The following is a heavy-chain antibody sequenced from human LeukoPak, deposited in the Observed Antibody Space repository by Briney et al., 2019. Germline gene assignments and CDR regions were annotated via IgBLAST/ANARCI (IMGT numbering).Heavy chain of an antibody. J-gene: IGHJ5*02. CDR2: IYHSGST. V-gene: IGHV4-38-2*02. D-gene: IGHD6-19*01. Sequence: KASETLSLTCTVSGYSISSGYYWGWIRQPPGKGLEWIGSIYHSGSTYYNPSLKSRVTISVDTSKNQFSLKLSSVTAADTAVYYCARDAGIAVAGPYNWFDPWGQGTLVTVSS. CDR1: GYSISSGYY. CDR3: ARDAGIAVAGPYNWFDP.